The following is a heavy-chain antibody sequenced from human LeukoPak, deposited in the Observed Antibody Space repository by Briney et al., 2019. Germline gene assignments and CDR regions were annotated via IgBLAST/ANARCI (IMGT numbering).Heavy chain of an antibody. CDR2: TYYRSKWYN. J-gene: IGHJ6*03. CDR3: AREYQPGGPYYYYYMDV. D-gene: IGHD2-2*01. CDR1: GDSVSSNSAA. Sequence: SQTLSLTCAISGDSVSSNSAAWNWIRQSPSRGLEWLGRTYYRSKWYNDYAVSVKSRITINPDTSKNQFSLQLNSVTPEDTAVYYCAREYQPGGPYYYYYMDVWGKGTTVTVSS. V-gene: IGHV6-1*01.